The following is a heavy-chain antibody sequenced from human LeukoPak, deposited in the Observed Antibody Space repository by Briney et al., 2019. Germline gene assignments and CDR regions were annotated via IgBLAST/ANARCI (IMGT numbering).Heavy chain of an antibody. V-gene: IGHV4-61*02. CDR1: GGSISRSSYY. D-gene: IGHD1-26*01. Sequence: SETLSLTCTVSGGSISRSSYYWSWIRQPAGKGLEWIGRIYTTGSTSYNPSLKSRVTMSVDTSKKQISLKLSSVTAADTAVYYCARDFTDTGSSLVYYYYYYMDVWGKGITVTVSS. J-gene: IGHJ6*03. CDR3: ARDFTDTGSSLVYYYYYYMDV. CDR2: IYTTGST.